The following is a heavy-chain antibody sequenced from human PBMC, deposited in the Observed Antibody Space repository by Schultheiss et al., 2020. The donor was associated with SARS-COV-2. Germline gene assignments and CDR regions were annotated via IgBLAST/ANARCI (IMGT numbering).Heavy chain of an antibody. Sequence: GGSLRLSCAASGFTFSSYSMNWVRQAPGKGLEWVSSISSSSSYIYYADSVKGRFTISRDNAKNSLYLQMNSLRAEDTAVYYCAKGAGPDYGDYRWYFDFWGQGTLVTVSS. CDR3: AKGAGPDYGDYRWYFDF. CDR1: GFTFSSYS. V-gene: IGHV3-21*01. J-gene: IGHJ4*02. CDR2: ISSSSSYI. D-gene: IGHD4-17*01.